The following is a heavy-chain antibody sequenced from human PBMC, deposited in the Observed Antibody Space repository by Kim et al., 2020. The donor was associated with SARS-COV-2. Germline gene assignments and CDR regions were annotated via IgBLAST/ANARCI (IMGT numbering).Heavy chain of an antibody. CDR1: RFTFSTYD. J-gene: IGHJ4*02. CDR3: VRWVSGSREIDY. D-gene: IGHD1-26*01. CDR2: ITNTGGIS. V-gene: IGHV3-23*01. Sequence: GGSLRLSCAASRFTFSTYDMSWVRQAPGKGLEWVSTITNTGGISYYANSVKGRFIISRDNSKNILYLQMNSLTAEDTAVYYCVRWVSGSREIDYCGQGT.